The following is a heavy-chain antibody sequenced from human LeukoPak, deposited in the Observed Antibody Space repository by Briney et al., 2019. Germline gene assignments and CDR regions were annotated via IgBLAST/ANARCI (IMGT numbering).Heavy chain of an antibody. CDR3: ARTEGTVAYDS. CDR2: INSDGSGT. Sequence: TGGSLRLSCAASGFTFSSYWMHWVRQAPGKGLVWVSRINSDGSGTTYADSVRGRFTISRDNAKNTLYLQVNSLRAEDTAVYYCARTEGTVAYDSWGQGTLVTVSS. CDR1: GFTFSSYW. J-gene: IGHJ5*01. V-gene: IGHV3-74*01. D-gene: IGHD4-23*01.